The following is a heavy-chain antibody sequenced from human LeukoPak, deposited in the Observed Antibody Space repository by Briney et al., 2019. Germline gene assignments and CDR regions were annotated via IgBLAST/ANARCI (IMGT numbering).Heavy chain of an antibody. V-gene: IGHV3-20*04. CDR2: INWNGGST. J-gene: IGHJ6*03. D-gene: IGHD3-10*01. CDR3: ARTGTRGAIRGYYMDV. CDR1: GFTFDDYV. Sequence: RTGGSLRLSCAASGFTFDDYVMSWVRQAPGKGLEWVSGINWNGGSTGYGDSVKGRFTISRDNAKNSLYLQMNSLRAEDTAVYYCARTGTRGAIRGYYMDVWGKGTTVTISS.